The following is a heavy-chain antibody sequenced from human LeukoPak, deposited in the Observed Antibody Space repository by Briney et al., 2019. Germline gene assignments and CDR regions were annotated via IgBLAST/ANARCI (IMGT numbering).Heavy chain of an antibody. CDR3: ARGFGVPAVTFDP. CDR2: IYTTGST. J-gene: IGHJ5*02. D-gene: IGHD2-2*01. V-gene: IGHV4-4*07. CDR1: GGSISDYY. Sequence: PSETLSLTCTVSGGSISDYYWSWIRQPAGKGLEWIGRIYTTGSTDYNPSLKSRVTMSVDTSKNQFSLKLSSVTAADTAVYYCARGFGVPAVTFDPWGQGTLVTVSS.